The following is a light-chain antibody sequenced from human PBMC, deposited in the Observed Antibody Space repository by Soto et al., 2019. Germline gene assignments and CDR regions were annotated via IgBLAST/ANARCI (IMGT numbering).Light chain of an antibody. CDR3: QQSYSTPVA. V-gene: IGKV1-5*03. CDR2: KAS. J-gene: IGKJ5*01. CDR1: QTISSW. Sequence: ATQTISSWLAWYQQKPGKAPKLLIYKASTLKCVVPSRFSGSGAGTDFTLAISSLQPEHVATYYCQQSYSTPVAFGRGTQLEIK.